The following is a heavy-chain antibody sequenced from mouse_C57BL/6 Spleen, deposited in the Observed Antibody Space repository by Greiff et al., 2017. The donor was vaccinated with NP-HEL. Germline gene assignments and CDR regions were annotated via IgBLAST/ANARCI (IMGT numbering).Heavy chain of an antibody. CDR3: ARYGYDYDVLPMDY. Sequence: QVQLKQPGAELVKPGASVKLSCKASGYTFTSYWMHWVKQRPGQGLEWIGMIHPNSGSTNYNEKFKSKATLTVDKSSSTAYMQLSSLTSEDSAVYYCARYGYDYDVLPMDYWGQGTSVTVSS. CDR1: GYTFTSYW. CDR2: IHPNSGST. J-gene: IGHJ4*01. D-gene: IGHD2-4*01. V-gene: IGHV1-64*01.